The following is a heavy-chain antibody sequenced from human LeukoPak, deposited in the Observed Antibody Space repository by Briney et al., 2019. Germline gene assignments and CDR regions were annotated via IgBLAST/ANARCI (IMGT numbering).Heavy chain of an antibody. CDR1: GYTFTSHH. CDR2: ISPSGGIT. Sequence: ASVKVSCKASGYTFTSHHLHWVRQAPGQGLEWMGIISPSGGITSYTQKFQGRVAMTRDMSTTTVYMELSSLRSDDTAVYYCARAIGAAGSIDYWGQGTPVTVSS. V-gene: IGHV1-46*01. J-gene: IGHJ4*02. D-gene: IGHD6-13*01. CDR3: ARAIGAAGSIDY.